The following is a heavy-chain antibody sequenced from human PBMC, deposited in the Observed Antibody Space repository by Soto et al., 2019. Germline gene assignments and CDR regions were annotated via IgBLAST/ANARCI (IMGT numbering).Heavy chain of an antibody. V-gene: IGHV4-59*01. D-gene: IGHD1-26*01. Sequence: QVQLQESGPGLVKPSETLSLTCTVSGGSITDYYWSWIRQPPGKGLEWIAYIYYSGSTNYNPSLKIRITISIDTSNSQFSLNVSSVTAADTAVYYCATPVAATPYFDYWGQGILLTVSS. CDR2: IYYSGST. CDR3: ATPVAATPYFDY. CDR1: GGSITDYY. J-gene: IGHJ4*02.